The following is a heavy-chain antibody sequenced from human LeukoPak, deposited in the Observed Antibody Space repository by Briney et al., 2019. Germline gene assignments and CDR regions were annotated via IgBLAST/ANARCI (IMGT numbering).Heavy chain of an antibody. V-gene: IGHV4-59*06. J-gene: IGHJ4*02. CDR1: GASISSYY. CDR3: ARVSGGGNYLDY. Sequence: SETLSLTCTVSGASISSYYWSWIRQHPGNGLEWIGCIYYSGNTYYNPSLKSRVTISVDTSKNQFSLKLSSVTAADTAVYYCARVSGGGNYLDYWGQGTLVTVSS. D-gene: IGHD2-15*01. CDR2: IYYSGNT.